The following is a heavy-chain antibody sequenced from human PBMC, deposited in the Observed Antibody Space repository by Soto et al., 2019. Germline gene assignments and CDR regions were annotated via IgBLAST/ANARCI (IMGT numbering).Heavy chain of an antibody. Sequence: GGSLRLSCAASGFTFSSYGMHWVRQAPGKGLEWVAVIWYDGSNKYYADSVKGRFTISRDNSKNTLYLQMNSLRAEDTAVYYCERDPGHHTIFGVVIYYYYMDVWGKGTTVTVSS. D-gene: IGHD3-3*01. CDR2: IWYDGSNK. CDR3: ERDPGHHTIFGVVIYYYYMDV. V-gene: IGHV3-33*01. J-gene: IGHJ6*03. CDR1: GFTFSSYG.